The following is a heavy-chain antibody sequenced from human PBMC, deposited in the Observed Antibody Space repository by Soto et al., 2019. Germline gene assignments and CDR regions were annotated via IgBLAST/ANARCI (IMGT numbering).Heavy chain of an antibody. J-gene: IGHJ6*02. D-gene: IGHD6-13*01. CDR1: GFTFSSYG. CDR2: IWYDGSNK. CDR3: ARDKQTAGTYYYGMDV. V-gene: IGHV3-33*01. Sequence: GGSLRLSCAASGFTFSSYGMHWVLQAPGKGLEWVAVIWYDGSNKYYADSVKGRFTISRDNSKNTLYLQMNSLRAEDTAVYYYARDKQTAGTYYYGMDVWGQGTTVTVSS.